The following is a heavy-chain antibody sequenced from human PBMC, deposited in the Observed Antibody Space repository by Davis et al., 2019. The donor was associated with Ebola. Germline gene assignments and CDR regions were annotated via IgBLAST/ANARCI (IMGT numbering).Heavy chain of an antibody. Sequence: ASVKVSCKASGYTFNSYYIHWVRQAPGQGLEWMGIINPSGGSTTYAQKFQERVTITRDMSTSTAYMELSSLRFEDTAVYYCASSWIQLWCFDYWGQGTLVTISS. CDR3: ASSWIQLWCFDY. J-gene: IGHJ4*02. V-gene: IGHV1-46*02. D-gene: IGHD5-18*01. CDR2: INPSGGST. CDR1: GYTFNSYY.